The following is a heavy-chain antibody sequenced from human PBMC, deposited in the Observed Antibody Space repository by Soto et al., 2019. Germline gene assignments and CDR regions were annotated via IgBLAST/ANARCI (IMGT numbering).Heavy chain of an antibody. Sequence: EVQLVESEGGLVKPGGSLRLSCAASGFTFSSYSLNWVRQAPGKGLEWVSSITSSGASIYYADSVKGRFTISRDNAKNSLYLQMNSLRAEDTAVYYCARDGSEGSGEIGYYYYMDVWGKGTTATVSS. CDR2: ITSSGASI. CDR3: ARDGSEGSGEIGYYYYMDV. CDR1: GFTFSSYS. D-gene: IGHD2-15*01. V-gene: IGHV3-21*01. J-gene: IGHJ6*03.